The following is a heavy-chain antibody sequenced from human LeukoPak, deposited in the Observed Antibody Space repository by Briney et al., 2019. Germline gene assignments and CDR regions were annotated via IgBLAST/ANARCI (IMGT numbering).Heavy chain of an antibody. CDR3: ARAITYYYDSSGYGFDY. V-gene: IGHV3-11*04. D-gene: IGHD3-22*01. CDR1: GLTFSDYY. CDR2: ISSSGSTI. Sequence: GGSLRLSCAASGLTFSDYYMSWIRQAPGKGLEWVSYISSSGSTIYYADSVKGRFTISRDNAKNSLYLQMNSLRAEDTAVYYCARAITYYYDSSGYGFDYWGQGTLVTVSS. J-gene: IGHJ4*02.